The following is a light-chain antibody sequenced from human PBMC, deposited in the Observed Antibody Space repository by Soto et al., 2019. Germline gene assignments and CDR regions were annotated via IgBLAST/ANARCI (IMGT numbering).Light chain of an antibody. Sequence: EIVLTQSRGTLSLSPGERATLSCRASQSVSSSYLAWYQQKPGQAPRLLIYGASSRATGIPDRFSGSGSGTDFTLTISSLEPEDLAVYYCQQYGSSPWTFGQGTKVEIK. V-gene: IGKV3-20*01. J-gene: IGKJ1*01. CDR2: GAS. CDR3: QQYGSSPWT. CDR1: QSVSSSY.